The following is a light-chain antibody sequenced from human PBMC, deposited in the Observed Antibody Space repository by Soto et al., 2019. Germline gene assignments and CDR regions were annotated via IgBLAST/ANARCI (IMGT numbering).Light chain of an antibody. V-gene: IGKV3-15*01. CDR1: QRVSNH. CDR2: AAS. J-gene: IGKJ4*01. Sequence: ETVMTQSPVTLSVSPGDTATLSCGASQRVSNHFAWYQQKPGQAPRLLIYAASTRAAGVPVRFSGSGSETEFTLTIRSLQSEDFALYYCQQYNNWPPLTFGGGTKVDIK. CDR3: QQYNNWPPLT.